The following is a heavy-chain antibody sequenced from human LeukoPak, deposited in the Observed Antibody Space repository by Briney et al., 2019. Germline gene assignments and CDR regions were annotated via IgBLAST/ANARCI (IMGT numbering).Heavy chain of an antibody. CDR2: ISSSSSYI. Sequence: GGSLRLSCAASGFTFSSYSMNWVRQAPGKGLEWVSSISSSSSYIYYADSVKGLFTISRDNAKNSLYLQMNSLRAEDTAVYYCARGVTGRGFDPWGQGTLVTVSS. CDR1: GFTFSSYS. D-gene: IGHD7-27*01. CDR3: ARGVTGRGFDP. V-gene: IGHV3-21*01. J-gene: IGHJ5*02.